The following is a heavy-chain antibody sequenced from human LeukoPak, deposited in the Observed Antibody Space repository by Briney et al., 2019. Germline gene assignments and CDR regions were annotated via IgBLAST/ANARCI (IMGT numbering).Heavy chain of an antibody. J-gene: IGHJ4*02. CDR2: IIPIFGIA. CDR1: GGTVSSYA. CDR3: ARPKNYYYGSSGYSFDY. V-gene: IGHV1-69*04. Sequence: SVKVSCKASGGTVSSYAISWVRQAPGQGLEWMGRIIPIFGIANYAQKFQGRVTITADKSTSTAYMELSSLRSEDTAVYYCARPKNYYYGSSGYSFDYWGQGTLVTVSS. D-gene: IGHD3-22*01.